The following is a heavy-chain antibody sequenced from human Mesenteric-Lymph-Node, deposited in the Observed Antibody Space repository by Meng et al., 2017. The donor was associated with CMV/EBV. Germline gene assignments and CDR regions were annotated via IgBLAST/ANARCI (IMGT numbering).Heavy chain of an antibody. D-gene: IGHD2-2*01. V-gene: IGHV1-2*02. Sequence: ASVQVSCKASGYTFTGYYIHWVRQAPGQGLEWMGWINPNSGGTNYAQKFQGRVTMTRDASITTAYMELSRLRSDDTAVYYCARDSRLNQVSYFDYWGQGPLVTVSS. J-gene: IGHJ4*02. CDR1: GYTFTGYY. CDR2: INPNSGGT. CDR3: ARDSRLNQVSYFDY.